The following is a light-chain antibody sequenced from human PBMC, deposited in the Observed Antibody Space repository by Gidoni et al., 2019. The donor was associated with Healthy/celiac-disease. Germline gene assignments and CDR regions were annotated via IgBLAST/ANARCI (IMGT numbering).Light chain of an antibody. J-gene: IGKJ4*01. Sequence: EIVLTPSPGTLSLSPGESATLSCRASQSVSSSYLAWYQQKPGQAPRLLIYVASSRATGIPDRFSGSGSGTDFTLTISRLEPEDFAVYYCQQYGSSPLLTFGGGTKVEIK. CDR1: QSVSSSY. CDR3: QQYGSSPLLT. CDR2: VAS. V-gene: IGKV3-20*01.